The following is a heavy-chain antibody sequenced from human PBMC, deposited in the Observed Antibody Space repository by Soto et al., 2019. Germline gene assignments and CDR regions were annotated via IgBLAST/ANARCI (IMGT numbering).Heavy chain of an antibody. D-gene: IGHD3-16*01. J-gene: IGHJ5*02. CDR2: IYWDDDK. V-gene: IGHV2-5*02. Sequence: QITLKESGPTLVKPTQTLTLTCTFSGFSLSTSGVGVGWIRQPPGKALEWLALIYWDDDKRYSPSLNSRLTITKDTSKHQVVLTMTNMDPVDTAPYYCARPLHDAWFDPWGQGTLVAVSS. CDR3: ARPLHDAWFDP. CDR1: GFSLSTSGVG.